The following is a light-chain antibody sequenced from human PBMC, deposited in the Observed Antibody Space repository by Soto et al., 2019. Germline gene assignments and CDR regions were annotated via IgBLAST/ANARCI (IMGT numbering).Light chain of an antibody. CDR2: TNN. J-gene: IGLJ2*01. CDR1: SSNIGSNA. V-gene: IGLV1-44*01. CDR3: AAWDDNLSGVI. Sequence: QSVLTQPPSASGTPGQRVTISCSGGSSNIGSNAVNWYQHFPGAAPKLLNYTNNQRPSGVPDRFSGSKSGTSASLAIIGLQSDDEADYYCAAWDDNLSGVIFGGGTKLTVL.